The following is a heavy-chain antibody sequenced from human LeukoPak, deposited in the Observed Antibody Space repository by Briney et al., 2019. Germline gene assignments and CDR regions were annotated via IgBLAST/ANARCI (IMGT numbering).Heavy chain of an antibody. CDR2: IYYSGST. D-gene: IGHD3-10*01. CDR3: ARERVGSGSYYIPYYYMDV. J-gene: IGHJ6*03. V-gene: IGHV4-39*07. Sequence: PSETLSLTCTVSGGSISSSSYYWGWIRQPPGKGLEWIGSIYYSGSTYYNPSPKSRVTISVDTSKNQFSLKLSSETAADTAVYYCARERVGSGSYYIPYYYMDVWGKGTTVTVSS. CDR1: GGSISSSSYY.